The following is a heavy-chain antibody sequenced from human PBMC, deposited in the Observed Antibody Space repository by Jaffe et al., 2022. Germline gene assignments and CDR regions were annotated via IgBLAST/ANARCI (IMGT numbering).Heavy chain of an antibody. CDR1: GFTFSSYA. CDR2: ISGSGGST. CDR3: AKDLGYDILTGYYPGVYFDY. D-gene: IGHD3-9*01. Sequence: EVQLLESGGGLVQPGGSLRLSCAASGFTFSSYAMSWVRQAPGKGLEWVSAISGSGGSTYYADSVKGRFTISRDNSKNTLYLQMNSLRAEDTAVYYCAKDLGYDILTGYYPGVYFDYWGQGTLVTVSS. J-gene: IGHJ4*02. V-gene: IGHV3-23*01.